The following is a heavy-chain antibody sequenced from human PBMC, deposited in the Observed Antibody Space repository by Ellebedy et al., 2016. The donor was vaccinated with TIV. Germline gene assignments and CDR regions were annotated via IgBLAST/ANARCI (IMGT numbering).Heavy chain of an antibody. J-gene: IGHJ6*03. CDR1: GFTFNDYA. CDR3: AKDFLRAVYYYYMDA. Sequence: GGSLRLXXAASGFTFNDYAMHWVRQAPGKGLEWVSGISWNSGNIDYADSVKGRFTISRDNAKNSLYLQMNSLRPEDTALYYCAKDFLRAVYYYYMDAWGKGTTVTVSS. CDR2: ISWNSGNI. D-gene: IGHD3-3*01. V-gene: IGHV3-9*01.